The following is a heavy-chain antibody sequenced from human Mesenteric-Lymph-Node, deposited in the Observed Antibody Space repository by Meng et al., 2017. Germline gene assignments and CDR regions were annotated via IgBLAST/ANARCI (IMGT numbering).Heavy chain of an antibody. CDR2: IHYSGGT. J-gene: IGHJ4*02. V-gene: IGHV4-59*08. CDR1: GGSISGYY. Sequence: QGQLQESGPGLVQPSETLSLTCTVSGGSISGYYWSWIRQPPGKELEWIGYIHYSGGTNYKPSLKSRVTISVDTSKNQFSLKLSSVTAADTAVYYCARHPQFGTTMIEYWGQGTLVTVSS. CDR3: ARHPQFGTTMIEY. D-gene: IGHD1-7*01.